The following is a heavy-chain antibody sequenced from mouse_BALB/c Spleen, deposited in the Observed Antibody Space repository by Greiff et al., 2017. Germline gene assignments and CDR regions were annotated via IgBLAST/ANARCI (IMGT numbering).Heavy chain of an antibody. CDR2: ISSGGGNT. J-gene: IGHJ4*01. Sequence: EVKLMESGGGLVKPGGSLKLSCAASGFTFSSYTMSWVRQTPEKRLEWVATISSGGGNTYYPDSVKGRFTISRDNAKNNLYLQMSSLRSEDTALYYCARYGNYGAMDYWGQGTSVTVSS. CDR1: GFTFSSYT. V-gene: IGHV5-9*03. CDR3: ARYGNYGAMDY. D-gene: IGHD2-1*01.